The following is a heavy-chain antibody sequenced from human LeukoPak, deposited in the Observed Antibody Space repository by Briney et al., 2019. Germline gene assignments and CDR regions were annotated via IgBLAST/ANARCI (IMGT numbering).Heavy chain of an antibody. Sequence: SETLSLTCTVSGGSVSSYYWSWIRQPAGKGLEWIGRIYTSGSTNYNPSLKSRVTMSVDTSKNQFSLRLSSVTAADTAVYYCARVFAPYYDFWSGPNWFDPWGQGTLVTVSS. V-gene: IGHV4-4*07. J-gene: IGHJ5*02. CDR1: GGSVSSYY. CDR3: ARVFAPYYDFWSGPNWFDP. D-gene: IGHD3-3*01. CDR2: IYTSGST.